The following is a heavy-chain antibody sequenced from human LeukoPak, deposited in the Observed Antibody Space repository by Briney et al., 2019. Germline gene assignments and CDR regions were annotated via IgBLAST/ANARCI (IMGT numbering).Heavy chain of an antibody. D-gene: IGHD3-9*01. CDR1: GYTFSNYG. J-gene: IGHJ4*02. CDR3: ARVDLLTGYYFFDY. Sequence: ASVKVSCKPSGYTFSNYGITWVRQAPGQGLEWMGWISTYYGNTNYAQKLQGRVTMTTETSTSTAYMELGSLGSDETAVYYCARVDLLTGYYFFDYWGQGTLVTVSS. V-gene: IGHV1-18*01. CDR2: ISTYYGNT.